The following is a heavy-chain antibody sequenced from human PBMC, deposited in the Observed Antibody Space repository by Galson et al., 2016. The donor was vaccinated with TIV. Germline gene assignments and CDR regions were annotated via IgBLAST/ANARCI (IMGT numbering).Heavy chain of an antibody. CDR2: INPNSGAA. CDR3: AQAYYYDSSAYYFAS. J-gene: IGHJ4*02. D-gene: IGHD3-22*01. CDR1: GYTFIGYY. V-gene: IGHV1-2*06. Sequence: SVKVSCKASGYTFIGYYIHWVRQAPGQGLGWVGRINPNSGAANYAQNFQGRVTMTSDTSISTASLELSRLRSDDTAVYYCAQAYYYDSSAYYFASWGQGTLVTVSS.